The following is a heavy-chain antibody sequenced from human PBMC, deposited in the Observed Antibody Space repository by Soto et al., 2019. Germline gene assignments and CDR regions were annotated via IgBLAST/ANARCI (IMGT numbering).Heavy chain of an antibody. D-gene: IGHD2-21*02. Sequence: EVQLLESGGGLVQPGGSLKLSCAASGFTFNNYAMSWVRQAPGKGLEWVSTISVSGGSTYYADSVKGRFTVCRDNSKKTLYRQMNSLRANDTAVYQCAKGGDWNTEDYFDYWGQGAMVTVS. J-gene: IGHJ4*02. CDR3: AKGGDWNTEDYFDY. CDR1: GFTFNNYA. CDR2: ISVSGGST. V-gene: IGHV3-23*01.